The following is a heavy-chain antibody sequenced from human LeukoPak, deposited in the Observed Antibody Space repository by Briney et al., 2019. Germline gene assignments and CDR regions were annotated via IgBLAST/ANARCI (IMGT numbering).Heavy chain of an antibody. CDR1: GGTLSSYA. V-gene: IGHV1-69*04. CDR3: ARGAADGRGD. Sequence: GASVKVSCKASGGTLSSYAISWVRQAPGQGLEWMGRIIPILGIANYAQKFQGRVTITADKSMSTAYMELSSLRSEDTAVYYCARGAADGRGDWGQGTLVTVSS. D-gene: IGHD6-13*01. CDR2: IIPILGIA. J-gene: IGHJ4*02.